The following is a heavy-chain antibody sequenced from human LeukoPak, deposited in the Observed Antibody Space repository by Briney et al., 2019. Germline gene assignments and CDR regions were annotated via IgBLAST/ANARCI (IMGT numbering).Heavy chain of an antibody. CDR3: ARGPIFGVVIIALEFDY. CDR2: ISSGSSYI. D-gene: IGHD3-3*01. Sequence: GGSLRLSCAASGFTFSSYSMNWVRQAPGKGLEWVSSISSGSSYIYYADSVKGRFTISRDNAKNSLYLQMNSLRAEDTAVYYCARGPIFGVVIIALEFDYWGQGTLVTVSS. CDR1: GFTFSSYS. J-gene: IGHJ4*02. V-gene: IGHV3-21*01.